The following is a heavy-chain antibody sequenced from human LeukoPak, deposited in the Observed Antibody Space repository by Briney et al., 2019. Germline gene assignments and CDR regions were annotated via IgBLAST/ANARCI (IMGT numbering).Heavy chain of an antibody. Sequence: PSETLSLTCAVYGGSFSGYYWSWIRQPPGKGLEWIGEINHSGSTNYNPSLKSRVTISVDTSKNQFSLKLSSVTAADTAVYYCARRAYQRALNGWGQGTLVTVSS. V-gene: IGHV4-34*01. J-gene: IGHJ4*02. CDR1: GGSFSGYY. D-gene: IGHD2-2*01. CDR2: INHSGST. CDR3: ARRAYQRALNG.